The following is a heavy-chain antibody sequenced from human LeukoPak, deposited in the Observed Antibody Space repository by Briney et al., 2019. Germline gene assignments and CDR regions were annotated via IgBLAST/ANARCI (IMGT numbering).Heavy chain of an antibody. V-gene: IGHV1-69*05. CDR3: ASSWLMDYYDSSANTPGLDAFDI. CDR2: IIPIFGTA. J-gene: IGHJ3*02. D-gene: IGHD3-22*01. Sequence: SVRVSCKASGGTFSSYAISWVRQAPGQGLEWMGGIIPIFGTANYAQKFQGRVTITTDESTSTAYMELSSLRSEDTAVYYCASSWLMDYYDSSANTPGLDAFDIWGQGTMVTVSS. CDR1: GGTFSSYA.